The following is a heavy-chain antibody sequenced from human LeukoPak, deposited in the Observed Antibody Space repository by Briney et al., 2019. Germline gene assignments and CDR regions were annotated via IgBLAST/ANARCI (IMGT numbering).Heavy chain of an antibody. Sequence: GSLRLSCAASGFTFSSYWMSWIRQPPGKGLEWIGSIYYSGSTYYNPSLKSRVTISVDTSKNQFSLKLSSVTAADTAVYYCARDPRRRSPGYGMDVWGQGTTVTVSS. J-gene: IGHJ6*02. CDR3: ARDPRRRSPGYGMDV. V-gene: IGHV4-39*07. CDR1: GFTFSSYW. CDR2: IYYSGST. D-gene: IGHD3-10*01.